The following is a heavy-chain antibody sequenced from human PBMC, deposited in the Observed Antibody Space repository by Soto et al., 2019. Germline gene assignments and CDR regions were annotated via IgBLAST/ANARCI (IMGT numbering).Heavy chain of an antibody. CDR3: ARYLSVVTAIPDAFDI. V-gene: IGHV1-2*04. J-gene: IGHJ3*02. Sequence: ASVKVSCKASGYTFTGYYMHWVRQAPGQGLEWMGWINPNSGGTNYAQKFQGWVTMTRDTSISTAYMELSRLRSDDTAVYYCARYLSVVTAIPDAFDIWGQRTMVTVSS. D-gene: IGHD2-21*02. CDR2: INPNSGGT. CDR1: GYTFTGYY.